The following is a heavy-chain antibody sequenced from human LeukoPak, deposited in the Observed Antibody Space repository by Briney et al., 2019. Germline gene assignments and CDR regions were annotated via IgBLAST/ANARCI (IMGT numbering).Heavy chain of an antibody. J-gene: IGHJ4*02. CDR3: ARDRYYYDSSGYRFDY. V-gene: IGHV4-39*07. Sequence: PSETLSLTCTVSGGSISSSSYYWGWIRQPPGKGLEWIGSIYYSGSTNYNPSLRSRVTMSVDTSKNQFSLKLSPVTAADTAVYYCARDRYYYDSSGYRFDYWGQGTLVTVSS. D-gene: IGHD3-22*01. CDR1: GGSISSSSYY. CDR2: IYYSGST.